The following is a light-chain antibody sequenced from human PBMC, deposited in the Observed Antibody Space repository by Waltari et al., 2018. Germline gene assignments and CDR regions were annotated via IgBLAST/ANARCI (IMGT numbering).Light chain of an antibody. CDR3: QQYGSSPKLT. CDR1: QSVSSSY. V-gene: IGKV3-20*01. Sequence: EIFFPPSPGTLLCPPGERATSPCRARQSVSSSYLAWYQQKPGQAPRLLIYGASSRATGIPDRFSGSGSGTDFTLTISRLEPEDFAVYYCQQYGSSPKLTFGGGTKVEIK. CDR2: GAS. J-gene: IGKJ4*01.